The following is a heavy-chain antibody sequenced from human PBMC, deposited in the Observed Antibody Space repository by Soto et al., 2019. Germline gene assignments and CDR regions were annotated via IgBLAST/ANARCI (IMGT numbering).Heavy chain of an antibody. CDR3: ASKYWSHYYQTSGNFDY. Sequence: GSLRLSCAASGITFSNAWMSWVRLAPGKGLEWVGLIKRKTDGGTTDYAAPVKGRFTISRDDSINTLYLHMDSLKNEDTAVYYCASKYWSHYYQTSGNFDYWGQGT. J-gene: IGHJ4*02. V-gene: IGHV3-15*01. CDR1: GITFSNAW. D-gene: IGHD3-22*01. CDR2: IKRKTDGGTT.